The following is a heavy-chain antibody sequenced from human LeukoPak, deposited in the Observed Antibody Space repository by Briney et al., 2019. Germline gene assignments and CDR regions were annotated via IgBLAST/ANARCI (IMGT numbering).Heavy chain of an antibody. CDR1: GYTFTSYG. Sequence: SVKVSCKASGYTFTSYGISWVRQAPGQGLEWMGGIIPIFGTANYAQKFQSRVTITADESTSTAYMELSSLRSEDTAVYYCARGVSLNYGDSLDYWGQGTLVTVSS. CDR2: IIPIFGTA. V-gene: IGHV1-69*13. D-gene: IGHD4-17*01. J-gene: IGHJ4*02. CDR3: ARGVSLNYGDSLDY.